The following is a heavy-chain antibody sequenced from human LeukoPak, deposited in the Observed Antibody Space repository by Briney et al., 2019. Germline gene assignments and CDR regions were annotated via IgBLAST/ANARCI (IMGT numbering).Heavy chain of an antibody. CDR3: ARANYYDSSGYYYLDY. J-gene: IGHJ4*02. D-gene: IGHD3-22*01. CDR2: IYHTGST. Sequence: SETLSLTCTVSGHSIINSYYWGWIRQPPGKGLEWIGSIYHTGSTYYNPSLKSRITISIDTSKNQFSLKLSSVTAADTAVYHCARANYYDSSGYYYLDYWGQGTLVTVSS. CDR1: GHSIINSYY. V-gene: IGHV4-38-2*02.